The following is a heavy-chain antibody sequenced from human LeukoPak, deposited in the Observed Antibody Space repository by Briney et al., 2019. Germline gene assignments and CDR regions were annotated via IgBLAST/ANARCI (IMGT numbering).Heavy chain of an antibody. CDR3: TTDSATDKYYYYMDV. Sequence: GGSLRLSCAASGFTFSNAWMSWVRQAPGKGLEWVGRIKSKTDGGTTDYAAPVKGRFTISRDDSKNTLYLQMNSLKTEDTAVYYCTTDSATDKYYYYMDVWGKGTTVTVSS. CDR2: IKSKTDGGTT. V-gene: IGHV3-15*01. J-gene: IGHJ6*03. D-gene: IGHD5-12*01. CDR1: GFTFSNAW.